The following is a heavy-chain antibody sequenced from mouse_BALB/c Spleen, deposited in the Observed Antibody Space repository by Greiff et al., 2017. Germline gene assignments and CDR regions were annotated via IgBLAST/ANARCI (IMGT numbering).Heavy chain of an antibody. D-gene: IGHD2-4*01. V-gene: IGHV5-4*02. CDR2: ISDGGSYT. CDR3: AREGSDYDSGDFDY. CDR1: GFTFSDYY. J-gene: IGHJ2*01. Sequence: EVQRVESGGGLVKPGGSLKLSCAASGFTFSDYYMYWVRQTPEKRLEWVATISDGGSYTYYPDSVKGRFTISRDNAKNNLYLQMSSLKSEDTAMYYCAREGSDYDSGDFDYWGQGTTLTVSS.